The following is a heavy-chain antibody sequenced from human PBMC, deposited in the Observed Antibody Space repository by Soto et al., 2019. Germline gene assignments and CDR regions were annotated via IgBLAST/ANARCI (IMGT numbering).Heavy chain of an antibody. CDR1: EYKFGDYY. J-gene: IGHJ4*02. CDR3: ARDATSQQSIFDR. Sequence: QVQVEQSGTEVKKPGASVKVSCKASEYKFGDYYLHWVRQAPGQGLEWMGWINLNDGGTNYARKFQGRVTMASAKSITTVYMALSSLRYDDTAVYYCARDATSQQSIFDRRGQGTLVTVSS. CDR2: INLNDGGT. D-gene: IGHD1-26*01. V-gene: IGHV1-2*02.